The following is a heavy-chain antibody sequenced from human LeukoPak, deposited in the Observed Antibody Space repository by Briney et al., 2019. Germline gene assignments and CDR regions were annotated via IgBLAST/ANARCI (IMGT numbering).Heavy chain of an antibody. CDR3: AGDGGNGYFAFDI. V-gene: IGHV3-23*01. CDR2: ISGSGGST. D-gene: IGHD5-24*01. Sequence: SGGSLRLSCAASGFTLSSYGMSWVRQAPGKGLEWVSAISGSGGSTYYPGSVKGRFTISRENAKNSLYLQMNSLRAGDTAVYYCAGDGGNGYFAFDIWGQGTMVTVSS. J-gene: IGHJ3*02. CDR1: GFTLSSYG.